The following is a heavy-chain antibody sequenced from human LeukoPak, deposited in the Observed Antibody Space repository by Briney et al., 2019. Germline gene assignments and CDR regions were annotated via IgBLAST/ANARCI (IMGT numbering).Heavy chain of an antibody. CDR1: GGSVSGFD. Sequence: PSETLSLTCSVSGGSVSGFDWHCIRRSPGKGLEWIGHVHYSGKTVYNPSLQSRVTMSVDTSTNRFSLKLSSVTAADTAIYFCARDPPDDTWNSIGSWGQGTLVIVSS. CDR3: ARDPPDDTWNSIGS. CDR2: VHYSGKT. D-gene: IGHD1-7*01. V-gene: IGHV4-59*02. J-gene: IGHJ4*02.